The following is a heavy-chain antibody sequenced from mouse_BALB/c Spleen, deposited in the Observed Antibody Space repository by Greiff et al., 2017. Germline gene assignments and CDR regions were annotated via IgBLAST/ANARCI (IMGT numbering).Heavy chain of an antibody. Sequence: EVKVVESGGGLVKPGGSLKLSCAASGFTFSSYTMSWVRQTPEQRLEWVATISSGGSYTYYPDSVKGRFTISRDNAKNTLYLQMSSLKSEDTAMYYCTRGPDWYFDVWGEGTTVTVSS. CDR1: GFTFSSYT. CDR2: ISSGGSYT. J-gene: IGHJ1*01. V-gene: IGHV5-6-4*01. CDR3: TRGPDWYFDV.